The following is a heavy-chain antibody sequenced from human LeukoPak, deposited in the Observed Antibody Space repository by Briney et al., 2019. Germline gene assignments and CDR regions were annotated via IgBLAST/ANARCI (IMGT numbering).Heavy chain of an antibody. V-gene: IGHV3-23*01. CDR3: ARESYSFDSSAYYPLGYFDY. Sequence: GGSLRLSCAASGFTFTNAWMSWVRQAPGKGLEWVSAISGSGGSTYYADSLKGRFTISRDNSKSTLYLQMNSLRADETAVYYCARESYSFDSSAYYPLGYFDYWGQGTLVTVSS. D-gene: IGHD3-22*01. J-gene: IGHJ4*02. CDR1: GFTFTNAW. CDR2: ISGSGGST.